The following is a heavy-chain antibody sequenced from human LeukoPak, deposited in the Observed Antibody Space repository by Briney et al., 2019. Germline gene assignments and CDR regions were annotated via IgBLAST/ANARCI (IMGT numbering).Heavy chain of an antibody. CDR3: ARVTGYVIEDYFDY. J-gene: IGHJ4*02. V-gene: IGHV4-4*07. Sequence: PSETLSLTCTVSGGSISSYYWSWIRQPAGKGLEWIGRIYSSGSTNYNPSLKSRVTMSVDTSKNQFSLKLRSVTAADTAMYYCARVTGYVIEDYFDYWGQGTLVTVSS. D-gene: IGHD3-22*01. CDR2: IYSSGST. CDR1: GGSISSYY.